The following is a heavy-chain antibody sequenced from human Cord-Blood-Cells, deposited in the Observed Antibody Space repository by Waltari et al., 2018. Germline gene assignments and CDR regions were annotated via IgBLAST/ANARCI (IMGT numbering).Heavy chain of an antibody. V-gene: IGHV1-69*01. CDR2: IIPIFGTA. D-gene: IGHD2-2*01. J-gene: IGHJ6*02. CDR3: ARDQNTDCSSTSCYYYYGMDV. Sequence: QVQLVQSGSEVKKPGSSVKVSCKASGGTFSSYAIRWVRQAPGQGLEWMGGIIPIFGTANYAQKCQGRVTITADESTSTAYMELSSLRSEDTAVYYCARDQNTDCSSTSCYYYYGMDVWGQGTTVTVSS. CDR1: GGTFSSYA.